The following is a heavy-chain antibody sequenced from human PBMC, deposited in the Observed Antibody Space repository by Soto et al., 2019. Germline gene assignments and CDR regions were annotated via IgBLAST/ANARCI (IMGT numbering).Heavy chain of an antibody. V-gene: IGHV3-23*01. J-gene: IGHJ4*02. D-gene: IGHD7-27*01. CDR2: ISENGRFT. Sequence: PGGSLRLSCAASGFTFSTYTMNWVRQAPGKGLEWVSGISENGRFTYYADSVKGRFTISRDDSKKMMFLQMSSLRAGDTAVYYCTGVESPDTAYFSLYWGQGTPVTVSS. CDR1: GFTFSTYT. CDR3: TGVESPDTAYFSLY.